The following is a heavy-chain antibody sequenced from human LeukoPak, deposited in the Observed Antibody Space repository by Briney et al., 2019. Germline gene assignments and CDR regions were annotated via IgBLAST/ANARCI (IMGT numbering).Heavy chain of an antibody. J-gene: IGHJ4*02. CDR1: GYTFTSYG. CDR3: ARQSAITMVRGVYEY. CDR2: ISTYNGNT. V-gene: IGHV1-18*01. Sequence: ASVKVSCKASGYTFTSYGISWVRQAPGQGREWMGWISTYNGNTNYAQKLQGRVTMTTDTSTSTAYMELRSLRSDDTALYYCARQSAITMVRGVYEYWGQGTLVTVSS. D-gene: IGHD3-10*01.